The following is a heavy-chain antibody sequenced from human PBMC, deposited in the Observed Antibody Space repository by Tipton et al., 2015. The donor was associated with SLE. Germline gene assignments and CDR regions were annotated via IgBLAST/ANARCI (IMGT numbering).Heavy chain of an antibody. CDR2: IYYSGST. J-gene: IGHJ5*02. Sequence: TLSLTCTVSGGSISSGGYYWSWIRQHPGKGLEWIGYIYYSGSTHYNPSLKSRVTISVDTSKNQFSLKLSSVTAADTAVYFCASRYLTFNTAEDWFDPWGQGTLVTVSS. D-gene: IGHD5-18*01. V-gene: IGHV4-31*03. CDR3: ASRYLTFNTAEDWFDP. CDR1: GGSISSGGYY.